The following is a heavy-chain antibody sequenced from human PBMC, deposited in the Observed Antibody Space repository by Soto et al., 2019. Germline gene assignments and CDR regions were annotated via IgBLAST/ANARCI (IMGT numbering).Heavy chain of an antibody. D-gene: IGHD4-17*01. CDR3: SKMGSPVTGRYYYDF. CDR1: GGSISSGNYY. V-gene: IGHV4-30-4*01. CDR2: ISYSGTT. Sequence: TRSLTCTVSGGSISSGNYYWSWIRQPPGKGLEWIGFISYSGTTHYSASLRSRVSISVDTSKNQFSLDLSSVTAADTAVYYCSKMGSPVTGRYYYDFSGRGTLVLVSS. J-gene: IGHJ4*02.